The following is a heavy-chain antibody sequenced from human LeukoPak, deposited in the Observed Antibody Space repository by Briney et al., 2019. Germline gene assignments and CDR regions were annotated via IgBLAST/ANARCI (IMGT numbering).Heavy chain of an antibody. CDR1: GFTFSSYA. CDR2: VRGSDHNA. CDR3: AKSGRYFDGSGYYYYDY. V-gene: IGHV3-23*01. Sequence: GGSLRLSCAAAGFTFSSYAMSWVRQAPGKGLEWVSSVRGSDHNANYADSVKGRFTISRDNPKSTLFLQMNSLRAEDTAVYYCAKSGRYFDGSGYYYYDYWGQGTLVTVSS. D-gene: IGHD3-22*01. J-gene: IGHJ4*02.